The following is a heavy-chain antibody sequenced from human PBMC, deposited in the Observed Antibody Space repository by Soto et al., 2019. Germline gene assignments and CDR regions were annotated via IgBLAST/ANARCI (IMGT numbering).Heavy chain of an antibody. Sequence: GSLRLSCAASGFTFISYGIHFFRQAPVKWLEWVAVIWYDGSNKYYADSVKGRFTISRDNSKNTLYLQMNSLRAEDTAVYYCARDSGSYYYFDYWGQGTLVTVSS. CDR3: ARDSGSYYYFDY. CDR2: IWYDGSNK. D-gene: IGHD1-26*01. J-gene: IGHJ4*02. CDR1: GFTFISYG. V-gene: IGHV3-33*01.